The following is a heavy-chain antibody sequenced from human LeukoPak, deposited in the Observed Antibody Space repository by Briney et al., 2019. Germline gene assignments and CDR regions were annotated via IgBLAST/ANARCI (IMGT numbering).Heavy chain of an antibody. CDR1: GYTFSSYS. Sequence: GGSPRLSCAASGYTFSSYSINWVRQAPGKGLEWVSSISVRSNYIYYADSVRGRFRISRDDARDSLYLQMNSLRAEDTAVYYCVRLRRNSDTSGFYYYYDFWGQGTLVTVSS. D-gene: IGHD3-22*01. CDR2: ISVRSNYI. J-gene: IGHJ4*02. CDR3: VRLRRNSDTSGFYYYYDF. V-gene: IGHV3-21*01.